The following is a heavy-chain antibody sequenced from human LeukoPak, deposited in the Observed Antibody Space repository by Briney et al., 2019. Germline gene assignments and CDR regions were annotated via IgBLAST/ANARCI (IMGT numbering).Heavy chain of an antibody. J-gene: IGHJ6*03. CDR1: GFTFSSYA. CDR3: AKLWNLVGAKGGGYYYYMDV. V-gene: IGHV3-23*01. CDR2: ISGSGGST. Sequence: QSGGSLRLSCAASGFTFSSYAMSWVRQAPGKGLEWVSAISGSGGSTYYADSVKGRFTISRDNSKNTLYLQMNSLRAEDTAVYYCAKLWNLVGAKGGGYYYYMDVWGKGTTVTVSS. D-gene: IGHD1-26*01.